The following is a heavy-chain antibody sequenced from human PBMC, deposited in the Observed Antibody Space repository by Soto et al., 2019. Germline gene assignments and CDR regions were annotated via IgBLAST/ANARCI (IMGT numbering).Heavy chain of an antibody. Sequence: QVQLVQSGAEVKKPGASVKVSCKASGYTFTSYYMHWVRQAPGQGLEWMGIINPSGGSTSYAQKFQGRVTMTRDTSTSTVYMELSSLRSEDTAVYYCASDPQTYCGGDCPNWFDPWGQGTLVTVSS. CDR3: ASDPQTYCGGDCPNWFDP. J-gene: IGHJ5*02. CDR2: INPSGGST. V-gene: IGHV1-46*01. CDR1: GYTFTSYY. D-gene: IGHD2-21*02.